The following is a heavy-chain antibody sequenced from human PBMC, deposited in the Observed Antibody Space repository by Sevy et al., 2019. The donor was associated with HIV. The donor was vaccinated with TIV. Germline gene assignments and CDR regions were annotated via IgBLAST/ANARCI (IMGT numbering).Heavy chain of an antibody. CDR3: ARTVYIRDFYFDY. CDR1: GYTFTDYY. CDR2: INPNSGGT. V-gene: IGHV1-2*02. D-gene: IGHD1-20*01. J-gene: IGHJ4*02. Sequence: ASVKVSCKASGYTFTDYYIHWVRQAPGQGLEWMGWINPNSGGTNYAQKFQGRVTMTRDTSISTAYMELSRLRSDDTAVYHCARTVYIRDFYFDYWGQRTLVTVSS.